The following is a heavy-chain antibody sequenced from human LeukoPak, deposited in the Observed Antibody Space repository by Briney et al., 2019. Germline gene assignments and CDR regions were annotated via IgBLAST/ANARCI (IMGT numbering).Heavy chain of an antibody. CDR3: ASRGYSYGLTFDY. CDR1: GYTFTGYY. Sequence: ASVKVSCKASGYTFTGYYMHWVRQAPRQGLEWMGRINPNSGGTNYAQKFQGRVTMTRDTSISTAYMELSRLRSDDTAVYYCASRGYSYGLTFDYWGQGTLVTVSS. J-gene: IGHJ4*02. CDR2: INPNSGGT. V-gene: IGHV1-2*06. D-gene: IGHD5-18*01.